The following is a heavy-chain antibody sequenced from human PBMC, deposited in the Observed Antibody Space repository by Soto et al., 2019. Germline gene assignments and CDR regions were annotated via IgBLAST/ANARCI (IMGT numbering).Heavy chain of an antibody. D-gene: IGHD2-15*01. V-gene: IGHV4-59*12. CDR3: ACLRGKRGSPIDY. CDR2: ISYSGNT. CDR1: GDSTSSYY. Sequence: SETLSLTCIISGDSTSSYYWSWIRQSPEKGLEWIGYISYSGNTNYNPSLKSRVTISVDTSKDQLSLKVTSVTAADTAMYCCACLRGKRGSPIDYWGQGTQVTVSS. J-gene: IGHJ4*02.